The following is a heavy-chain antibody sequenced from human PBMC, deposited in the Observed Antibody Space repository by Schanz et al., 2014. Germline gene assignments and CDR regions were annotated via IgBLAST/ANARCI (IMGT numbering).Heavy chain of an antibody. V-gene: IGHV4-59*08. CDR2: IYYRGTT. J-gene: IGHJ4*02. CDR3: ARRIWDGDYYYFDY. CDR1: GGSIGSYY. Sequence: QVQLQESGPGLVKPSETLSLTCTVSGGSIGSYYWSWLRQPPGKGLEWIGFIYYRGTTNYNPPLTSRVTMSEDTSKNQFSLKRSSVTAADTAVYYCARRIWDGDYYYFDYWGQGTLVTVSS. D-gene: IGHD4-17*01.